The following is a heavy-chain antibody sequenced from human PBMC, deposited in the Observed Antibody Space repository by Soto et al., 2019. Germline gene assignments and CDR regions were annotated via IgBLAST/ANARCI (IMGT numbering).Heavy chain of an antibody. J-gene: IGHJ3*02. CDR2: IFYSGST. CDR3: AINWNYSAFDI. CDR1: GGSISSYY. V-gene: IGHV4-59*01. D-gene: IGHD1-7*01. Sequence: PSETLSLTCTVSGGSISSYYWSWIRQPPGKGLEWIGYIFYSGSTTYNPSLKSRVTISVDTSKNKFSLKLSSVTAADTAVYYCAINWNYSAFDIWGQGTMVTVSS.